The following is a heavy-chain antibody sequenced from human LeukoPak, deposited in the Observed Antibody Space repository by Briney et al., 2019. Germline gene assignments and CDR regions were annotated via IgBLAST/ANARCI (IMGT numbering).Heavy chain of an antibody. V-gene: IGHV4-4*07. D-gene: IGHD3-22*01. CDR2: IYTSGST. Sequence: NSSETLSLTCAVYGGSFSGYYWSWIRQPAGKGLEWIGRIYTSGSTNYNPSLKSRVTISVDTSKNQFSLKLSSVTAADTAVYYCARDYYSDAFDIWGQGTMVTVSS. CDR3: ARDYYSDAFDI. CDR1: GGSFSGYY. J-gene: IGHJ3*02.